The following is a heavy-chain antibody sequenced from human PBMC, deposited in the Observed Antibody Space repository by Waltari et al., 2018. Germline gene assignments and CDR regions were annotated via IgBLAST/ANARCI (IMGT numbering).Heavy chain of an antibody. Sequence: EVQLLESGGGLVQPGGSLRLSCAASGFTFSSYAMSWVRQAPGKGLEWVSVIYSGGSTYYADSVKGRFTISRDNSKNTLYLQMNSLRAEDTAVYYCAKGSGSYYFDYWGQGTLVTVSS. D-gene: IGHD1-26*01. CDR1: GFTFSSYA. V-gene: IGHV3-23*03. J-gene: IGHJ4*02. CDR2: IYSGGST. CDR3: AKGSGSYYFDY.